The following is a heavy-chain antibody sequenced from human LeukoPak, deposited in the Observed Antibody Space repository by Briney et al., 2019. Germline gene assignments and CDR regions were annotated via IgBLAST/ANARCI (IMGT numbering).Heavy chain of an antibody. CDR3: ARAKYQWLSNPYFDY. J-gene: IGHJ4*02. D-gene: IGHD3-22*01. Sequence: PGGSLRLSCAASGFTFSSYAMHWVRQAPGKGLEYVSAISSNGGSTYYANSVKGRFTISRDNSKNTLYLQMGSLRAEDMAVYYCARAKYQWLSNPYFDYWGQGTLVTVSS. CDR2: ISSNGGST. CDR1: GFTFSSYA. V-gene: IGHV3-64*01.